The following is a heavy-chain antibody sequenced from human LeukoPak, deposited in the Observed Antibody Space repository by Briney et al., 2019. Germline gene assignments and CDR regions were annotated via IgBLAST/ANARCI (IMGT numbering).Heavy chain of an antibody. J-gene: IGHJ6*03. CDR3: ARGAQGYYYDYMDV. CDR2: INSDGSTT. D-gene: IGHD2-15*01. V-gene: IGHV3-74*01. CDR1: GFTFSSYW. Sequence: GGSLRLSCAASGFTFSSYWVHWVRQPPGKGLVWVSRINSDGSTTTYADPVKGRFTISRDNAQNTLYLQMNSLRVEDTAVYYCARGAQGYYYDYMDVWGKGTTVIVSS.